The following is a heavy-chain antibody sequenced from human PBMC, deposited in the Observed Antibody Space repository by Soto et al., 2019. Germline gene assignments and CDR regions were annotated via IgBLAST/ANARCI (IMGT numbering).Heavy chain of an antibody. Sequence: PSETLSLTCTVSGDSTRSYYWTWIRQPPGKGLELIGYIYYSGGTRYNPSLKSRVTISVDMSKNQFSLKLSSVIAADTAVYYCARAYGGFDNGLDVWGQGTTVTVSS. J-gene: IGHJ6*02. D-gene: IGHD5-12*01. CDR2: IYYSGGT. CDR1: GDSTRSYY. CDR3: ARAYGGFDNGLDV. V-gene: IGHV4-59*01.